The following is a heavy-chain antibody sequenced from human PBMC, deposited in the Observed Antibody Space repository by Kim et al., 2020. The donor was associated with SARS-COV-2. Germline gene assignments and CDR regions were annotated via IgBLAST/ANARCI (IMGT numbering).Heavy chain of an antibody. CDR3: ARDLYCSSTSCYLGGFDY. V-gene: IGHV4-30-2*05. D-gene: IGHD2-2*01. Sequence: KSRVTISVDTSENQFSLKLSSVTAADTAVYYCARDLYCSSTSCYLGGFDYWGQGTLVTVSS. J-gene: IGHJ4*02.